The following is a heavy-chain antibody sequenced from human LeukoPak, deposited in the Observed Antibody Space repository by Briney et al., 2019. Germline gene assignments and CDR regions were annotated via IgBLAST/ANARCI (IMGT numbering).Heavy chain of an antibody. J-gene: IGHJ3*02. Sequence: GGSLRLSYAASGFTFDDYAMHWVRQAPGKGLEWVSGISWNSGSIGYADSVKGRFTISRDNAKNSLYLQMNGLRAEDTALYYCAKELGDGYNYWAFDIWGQGTMVTVSS. CDR1: GFTFDDYA. CDR3: AKELGDGYNYWAFDI. V-gene: IGHV3-9*01. CDR2: ISWNSGSI. D-gene: IGHD5-24*01.